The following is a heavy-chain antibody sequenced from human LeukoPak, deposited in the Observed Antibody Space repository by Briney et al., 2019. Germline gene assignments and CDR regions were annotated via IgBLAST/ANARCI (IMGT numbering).Heavy chain of an antibody. V-gene: IGHV3-23*01. Sequence: GGSLRLSCAASGFTFSSYAMSWVRQAPGKGLEWVSAISGSGGSTYYADSVKGRFTISRDNSKNTPYLQMDSLRAEDTAVYYCATYYDYVWGSYRYYFDYWGQGTLVTVSS. D-gene: IGHD3-16*02. J-gene: IGHJ4*02. CDR1: GFTFSSYA. CDR3: ATYYDYVWGSYRYYFDY. CDR2: ISGSGGST.